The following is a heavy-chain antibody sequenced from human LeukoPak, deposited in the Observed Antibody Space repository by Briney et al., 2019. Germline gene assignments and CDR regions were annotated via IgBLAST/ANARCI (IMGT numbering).Heavy chain of an antibody. V-gene: IGHV4-34*01. CDR1: GGSFSGYY. CDR3: ARGDGIAVASHY. D-gene: IGHD6-19*01. Sequence: SETLSLTCAVYGGSFSGYYWSWIRQPPGKGLEWIGEINHSGSTNYNPSLKSRVTISVDTSKNRFSLKLSSVTAADTAVYYCARGDGIAVASHYWGQGTLVTVSS. J-gene: IGHJ4*02. CDR2: INHSGST.